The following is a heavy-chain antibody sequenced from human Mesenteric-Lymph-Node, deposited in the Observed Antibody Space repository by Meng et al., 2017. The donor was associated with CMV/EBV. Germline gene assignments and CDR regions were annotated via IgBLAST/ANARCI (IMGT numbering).Heavy chain of an antibody. CDR3: ARAPPEYWLIAARGGFDY. Sequence: SVKVSCKASGGTFSSYTISWVRQAPGQGLEWMGRIIPILGIANYAQKFQGRVTITTDESTSTAYMELSSLRSEDTAVYYCARAPPEYWLIAARGGFDYWGQGTLVTVSS. V-gene: IGHV1-69*16. D-gene: IGHD6-6*01. J-gene: IGHJ4*02. CDR2: IIPILGIA. CDR1: GGTFSSYT.